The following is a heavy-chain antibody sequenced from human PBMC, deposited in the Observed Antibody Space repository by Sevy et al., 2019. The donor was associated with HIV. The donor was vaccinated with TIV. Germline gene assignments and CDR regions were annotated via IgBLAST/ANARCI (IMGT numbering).Heavy chain of an antibody. J-gene: IGHJ6*02. V-gene: IGHV3-21*01. CDR3: ARDLIYDFWSGSRAKNYYYYGMDV. D-gene: IGHD3-3*01. CDR1: GFTFSSYS. Sequence: GGSLRLSCAASGFTFSSYSMNWVRQAPGKGLEWVSSISSSSSYIYYADSVKGRFTISRDNAKNSLYLLMNSLRAEDTAVYYCARDLIYDFWSGSRAKNYYYYGMDVWGQGTTVTVSS. CDR2: ISSSSSYI.